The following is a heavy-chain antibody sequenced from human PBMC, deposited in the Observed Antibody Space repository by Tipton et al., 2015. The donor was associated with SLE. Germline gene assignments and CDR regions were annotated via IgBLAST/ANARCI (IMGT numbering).Heavy chain of an antibody. CDR3: ARVRGRGYFQH. CDR1: GGSISSYY. J-gene: IGHJ1*01. CDR2: IYYRGRT. Sequence: TLSLTCTVSGGSISSYYWSWIRQPPGKGLEWIGYIYYRGRTNYNPSLKSRVTISVDTSKNQFYLKLSTVTGADTAVYYCARVRGRGYFQHWGQGTRVTVSS. D-gene: IGHD3-10*01. V-gene: IGHV4-59*01.